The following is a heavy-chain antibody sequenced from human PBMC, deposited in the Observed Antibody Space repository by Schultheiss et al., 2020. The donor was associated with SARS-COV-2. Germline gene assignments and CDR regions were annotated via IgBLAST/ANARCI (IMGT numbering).Heavy chain of an antibody. Sequence: SETLSLTCTVSGGSISSYYWSWIRQPPGKGLEWVGYIYYSGSTYYNPSLKSRVTISVDTSKNQFSLKLSSVTAADTAVYYCARGMGGMDVWGQGTTVTVSS. CDR2: IYYSGST. CDR3: ARGMGGMDV. CDR1: GGSISSYY. V-gene: IGHV4-59*01. J-gene: IGHJ6*02. D-gene: IGHD2-8*01.